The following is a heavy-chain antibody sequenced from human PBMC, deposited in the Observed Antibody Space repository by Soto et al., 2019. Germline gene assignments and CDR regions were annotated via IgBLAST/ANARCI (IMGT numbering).Heavy chain of an antibody. CDR3: ARDNSLVY. CDR2: IKEDGSDK. J-gene: IGHJ4*02. Sequence: GGSPRLSCAASGFTLRSHWMAWVRQAPGKGLEWVANIKEDGSDKYYVDSVKGRFIISRDNAKNSLYLQMDSLRAEDTAVYYCARDNSLVYWGQGTLVTVSS. V-gene: IGHV3-7*05. D-gene: IGHD5-18*01. CDR1: GFTLRSHW.